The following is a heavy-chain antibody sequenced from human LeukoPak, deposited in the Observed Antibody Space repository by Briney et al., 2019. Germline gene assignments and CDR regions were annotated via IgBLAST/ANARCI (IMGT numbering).Heavy chain of an antibody. CDR1: GYTLNNYA. J-gene: IGHJ4*02. CDR2: INTNTGIP. V-gene: IGHV7-4-1*02. CDR3: ARTEVGYCSSTSCYYA. Sequence: ASVKVSCKASGYTLNNYAMNWVRQAPGQGLEWMGWINTNTGIPTYAQGFTGRFVFSLDTSVSTAYLQISSLEAEDTAVYYCARTEVGYCSSTSCYYAWGQGTLVTVSS. D-gene: IGHD2-2*01.